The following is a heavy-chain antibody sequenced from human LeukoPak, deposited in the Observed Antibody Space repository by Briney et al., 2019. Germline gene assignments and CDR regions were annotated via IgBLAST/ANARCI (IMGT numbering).Heavy chain of an antibody. CDR3: AKSHSVAQRGYFDY. CDR2: VSDSGGGT. V-gene: IGHV3-23*01. J-gene: IGHJ4*02. D-gene: IGHD2-15*01. Sequence: PGGSLRLSCAASRFIFSTYAMSWVRQAPGRGLEWVSTVSDSGGGTYYADSVKGRFTISRDNSKNTLYLQTNSLRAEDTAVYYCAKSHSVAQRGYFDYWGQGTLVTVSS. CDR1: RFIFSTYA.